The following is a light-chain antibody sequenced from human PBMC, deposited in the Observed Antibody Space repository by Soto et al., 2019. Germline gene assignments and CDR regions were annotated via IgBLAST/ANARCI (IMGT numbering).Light chain of an antibody. Sequence: DIQMTQSPSTLSASVGDRVTITCRASQSISSWLAWYQQKPGKAPKLLIFAASSLESGVPSRFSGSGSGTEFTLTISSLQPDDFATYYCQQYGTFGQGTKVDI. CDR1: QSISSW. CDR2: AAS. V-gene: IGKV1-5*01. CDR3: QQYGT. J-gene: IGKJ1*01.